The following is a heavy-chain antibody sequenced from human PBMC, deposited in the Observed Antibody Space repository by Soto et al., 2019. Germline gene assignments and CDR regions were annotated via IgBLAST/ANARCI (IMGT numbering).Heavy chain of an antibody. V-gene: IGHV1-46*01. D-gene: IGHD3-3*01. J-gene: IGHJ4*02. CDR3: ALYYDFWSGYYRRFDY. CDR1: GYTFTSYY. CDR2: INPSGGST. Sequence: QVQLVQSGAEVKKPGASVKVSCKASGYTFTSYYMHWVRQAPGQGLEWMGIINPSGGSTSYAQKLQGRVTMTRDTSTSTVYMELSSLRSEDTAVYYCALYYDFWSGYYRRFDYWGQGTLVTVSS.